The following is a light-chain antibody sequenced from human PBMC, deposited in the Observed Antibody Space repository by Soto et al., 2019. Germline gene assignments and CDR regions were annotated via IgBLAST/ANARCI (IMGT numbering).Light chain of an antibody. CDR1: SIDVGSYNL. Sequence: QSALTQPASVSGSPGQSITISRIGTSIDVGSYNLVSWYQQHPGKAPKLMIYEGTKRPSGLSNRFSGSRSGNTASMTISGLQAEDEADYYCCSYAGITTLIFGGGTKLTVL. V-gene: IGLV2-23*01. J-gene: IGLJ2*01. CDR3: CSYAGITTLI. CDR2: EGT.